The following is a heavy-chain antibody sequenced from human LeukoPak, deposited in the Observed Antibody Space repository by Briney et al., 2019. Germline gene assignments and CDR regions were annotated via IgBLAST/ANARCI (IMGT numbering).Heavy chain of an antibody. Sequence: GGSLRLSCAASGFSFSSYGMHWVRQAPGKGLEWVAFIRYDGSNKYYADSVKGRFTISRDNSKNPLYLQMNSLRAEATAVYYCARGRRVRFTVKVVPAAIADWGQGTLVTVSS. V-gene: IGHV3-30*02. D-gene: IGHD2-2*01. J-gene: IGHJ4*02. CDR2: IRYDGSNK. CDR1: GFSFSSYG. CDR3: ARGRRVRFTVKVVPAAIAD.